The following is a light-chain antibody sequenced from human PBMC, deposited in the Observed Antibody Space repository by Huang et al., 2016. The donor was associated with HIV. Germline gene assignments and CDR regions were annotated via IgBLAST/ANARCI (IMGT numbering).Light chain of an antibody. CDR2: WGS. CDR3: QQYYNSPQT. Sequence: DIVMTQSPDSLAAPLGETVTFNCKSSQSLFSSSTNKNYLAWYQQKPGQPPKLLIFWGSKREYGVPHRFSGSGSGTDFTLTNSTLETADVAVYYCQQYYNSPQTFGQGTKVEIK. J-gene: IGKJ1*01. CDR1: QSLFSSSTNKNY. V-gene: IGKV4-1*01.